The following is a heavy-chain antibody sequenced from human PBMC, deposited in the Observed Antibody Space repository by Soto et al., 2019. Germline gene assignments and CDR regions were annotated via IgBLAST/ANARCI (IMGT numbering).Heavy chain of an antibody. CDR3: ARDRGYTYGFDF. V-gene: IGHV3-64*04. D-gene: IGHD5-18*01. CDR1: GFTFSIYA. CDR2: ISPNGDIT. Sequence: GGSLRLSCSASGFTFSIYAIHWVRQAPGKGLEYVSTISPNGDITYYADSVKGRFAISRDNAKNSLYLQMNSLRDEDTAVYYCARDRGYTYGFDFWGQGALVTVSS. J-gene: IGHJ4*02.